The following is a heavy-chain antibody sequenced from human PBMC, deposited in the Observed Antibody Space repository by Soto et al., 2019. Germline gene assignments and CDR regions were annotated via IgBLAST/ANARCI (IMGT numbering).Heavy chain of an antibody. CDR1: GFTFSSYG. V-gene: IGHV3-30*18. J-gene: IGHJ6*02. CDR3: AQDFTIDIVVVVAATKNPYYYGMDV. CDR2: ISYDGSNK. D-gene: IGHD2-15*01. Sequence: GGSLRLSCAASGFTFSSYGMHWVRQAPGKGLEWVAVISYDGSNKYYADSMKGRFTISRANSKNTLYLQMNSLRAEDTDVYYCAQDFTIDIVVVVAATKNPYYYGMDVWGQGTTVTVSS.